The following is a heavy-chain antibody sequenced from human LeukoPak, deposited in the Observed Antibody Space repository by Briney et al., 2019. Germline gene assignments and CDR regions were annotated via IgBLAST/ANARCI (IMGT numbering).Heavy chain of an antibody. CDR3: AKVTVTMAATGDY. Sequence: GGSLRLSCVVSGFIFNNYGMSWVRQAPGKGLEWVSAISGSGGSTYYADSVKGRFTISRDNSKNTLYLQMNSLRVEDTAIYYCAKVTVTMAATGDYWGQGTLVTVSS. CDR2: ISGSGGST. V-gene: IGHV3-23*01. J-gene: IGHJ4*02. D-gene: IGHD2-15*01. CDR1: GFIFNNYG.